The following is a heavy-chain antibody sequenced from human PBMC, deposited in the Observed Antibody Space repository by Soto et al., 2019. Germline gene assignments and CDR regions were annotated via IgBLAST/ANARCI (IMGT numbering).Heavy chain of an antibody. J-gene: IGHJ6*02. CDR1: GGTFSSYA. CDR3: ARARGYCSSTSCLARTYYYGMDV. D-gene: IGHD2-2*01. Sequence: QVQLVQSGAEVQKPGSSVKVSCKASGGTFSSYAISWVRQAPGQGLEWMGGIIPIFGTANYAQKFQGRVTITADESTSTAYMELSSLRSEDTAVYYCARARGYCSSTSCLARTYYYGMDVWGQGTTVTVSS. V-gene: IGHV1-69*01. CDR2: IIPIFGTA.